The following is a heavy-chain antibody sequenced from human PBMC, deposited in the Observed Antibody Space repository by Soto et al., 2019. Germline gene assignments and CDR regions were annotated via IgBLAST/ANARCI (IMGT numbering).Heavy chain of an antibody. V-gene: IGHV4-4*02. J-gene: IGHJ4*02. Sequence: QVQLQQSGPRLVKPSGTLSLTCYVSGGSISSTNWWSWVRRPPGKRLEGISEIYYTGNTNYNPSVRSRVTISVDKSNNEFSLKLRSVTAADTAVYYCATRPPRIQVRWLHIPMWGQAVLVTVSS. CDR1: GGSISSTNW. CDR3: ATRPPRIQVRWLHIPM. CDR2: IYYTGNT. D-gene: IGHD2-2*02.